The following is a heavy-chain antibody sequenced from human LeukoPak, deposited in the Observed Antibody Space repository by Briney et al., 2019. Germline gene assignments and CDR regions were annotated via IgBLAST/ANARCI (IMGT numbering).Heavy chain of an antibody. D-gene: IGHD6-19*01. V-gene: IGHV4-4*07. J-gene: IGHJ3*02. CDR1: GGSISSYY. CDR2: IYTSGST. CDR3: ARSLFGGWFLSAFDI. Sequence: PSETLSLTCTVSGGSISSYYWSWIRQPAGKGLEWIGRIYTSGSTNYNPSLKSRVTMSVDTSKNQFSLKLGSVTAADTAVYYCARSLFGGWFLSAFDIWGQGTMVTVSS.